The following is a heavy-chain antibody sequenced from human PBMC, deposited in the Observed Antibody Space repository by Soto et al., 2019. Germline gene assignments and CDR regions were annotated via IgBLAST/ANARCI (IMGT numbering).Heavy chain of an antibody. CDR3: SRDGGYDSYSYFRMDV. J-gene: IGHJ6*02. CDR1: GGSISSGDYY. CDR2: IYYSGST. D-gene: IGHD5-12*01. V-gene: IGHV4-30-4*01. Sequence: SETLSLTCTVSGGSISSGDYYWSWIRQPPGKGLEWIGYIYYSGSTYYNPSLKSRVTISVDTSKNQFSLKLSSVTAADTAVYYCSRDGGYDSYSYFRMDVWGQGTTVT.